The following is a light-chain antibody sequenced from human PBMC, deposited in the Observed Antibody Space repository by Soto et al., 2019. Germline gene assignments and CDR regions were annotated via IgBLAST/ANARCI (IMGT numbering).Light chain of an antibody. CDR3: QQSYSTPLT. CDR2: IAS. J-gene: IGKJ4*01. CDR1: QSISSN. Sequence: DIQLTQSPSSLSASVGDGVTITCRASQSISSNLNWYQQIPGKPPKLLIYIASTLQRGVPSRFSGSGSGIDFTLTISSLQPEDFATYYCQQSYSTPLTFGGGTKVEIQ. V-gene: IGKV1-39*01.